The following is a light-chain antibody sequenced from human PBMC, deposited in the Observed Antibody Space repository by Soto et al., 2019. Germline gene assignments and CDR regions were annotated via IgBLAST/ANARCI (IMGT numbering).Light chain of an antibody. V-gene: IGKV1-39*01. CDR1: QSISSS. CDR2: AAS. CDR3: QQSYNTPLT. Sequence: DIQMTQSPSSLSASVGDRVTITCRASQSISSSLNWYQQKPGKAPKLLIYAASSLQSGVPSRFSGSGSGTDFTLTISSLQPEHFATYYCQQSYNTPLTLGGGTKVDIK. J-gene: IGKJ4*01.